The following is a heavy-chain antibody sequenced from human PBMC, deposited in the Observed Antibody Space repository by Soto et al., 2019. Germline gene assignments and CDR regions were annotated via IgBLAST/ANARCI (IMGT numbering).Heavy chain of an antibody. J-gene: IGHJ6*02. D-gene: IGHD2-2*01. CDR3: ARLSSTRYNFYGMDV. Sequence: QVQLQESGPGLVKPSGTLSLTCAVSGDSISSTNWWNWVRQPPGKGLEWIGEIYHSGGTNYNPSLESRLTISVDKSKNQFALKLTSLTAADTAVYYCARLSSTRYNFYGMDVWGHGTTVIVS. V-gene: IGHV4-4*02. CDR2: IYHSGGT. CDR1: GDSISSTNW.